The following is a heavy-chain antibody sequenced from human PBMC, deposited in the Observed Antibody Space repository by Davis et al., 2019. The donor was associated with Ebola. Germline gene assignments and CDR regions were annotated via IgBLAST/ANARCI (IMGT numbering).Heavy chain of an antibody. D-gene: IGHD6-19*01. CDR1: GFVSSSYV. J-gene: IGHJ3*02. CDR3: ARVSRKISTGWYRFDAFDI. CDR2: ISGSATTV. Sequence: GGSLRLSCAASGFVSSSYVMSWVRQAPGKGLEWVSFISGSATTVSYADSVRGRFTIPRDNAKNSLYLQMNSLRAEDTALYYCARVSRKISTGWYRFDAFDIWGQGTLVTVSS. V-gene: IGHV3-48*03.